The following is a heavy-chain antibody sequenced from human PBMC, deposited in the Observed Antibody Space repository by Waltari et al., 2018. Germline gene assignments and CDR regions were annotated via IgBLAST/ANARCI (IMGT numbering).Heavy chain of an antibody. J-gene: IGHJ4*02. CDR1: GVPINSPHYY. CDR3: VRSANCDGTTACDIVAS. CDR2: FHPSGNT. D-gene: IGHD1-1*01. V-gene: IGHV4-61*02. Sequence: QVQLQESGPGLVEPPQPLSLTCSVPGVPINSPHYYWAWIRQPAGKRLEWIGRFHPSGNTEYSPSLKSRVSISIDWSKDQFSLRLTSVTAADTAVYYCVRSANCDGTTACDIVASWGQGKLVTVSS.